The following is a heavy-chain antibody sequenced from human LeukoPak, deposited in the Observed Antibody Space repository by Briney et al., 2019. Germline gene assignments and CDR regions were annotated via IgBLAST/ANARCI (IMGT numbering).Heavy chain of an antibody. D-gene: IGHD6-19*01. V-gene: IGHV4-59*01. CDR3: ARITPSGWSDY. Sequence: PSETLSLTCTVSGGSMNNYYWSWIRQPPGKALEWIGYIYYSGSTNYNPSLKSRVTVSVDTSKNHFSLKLSSVTAADTAVYHCARITPSGWSDYWGQGTLVTVSS. J-gene: IGHJ4*02. CDR1: GGSMNNYY. CDR2: IYYSGST.